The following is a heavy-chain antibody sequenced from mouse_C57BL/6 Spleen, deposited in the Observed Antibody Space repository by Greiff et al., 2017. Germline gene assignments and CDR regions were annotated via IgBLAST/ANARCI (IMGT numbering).Heavy chain of an antibody. D-gene: IGHD2-2*01. Sequence: DVKLQESGPGLVKPSQTVFLTCTVTGISITTGNYRWSWIRQFPGNKLEWIGYIYYSGTITYNPSLTSRTTITRDTPKNQFFLEMNSLTAEDTATYYCARDRGGYEWFAYWGQGTLVTVSA. CDR1: GISITTGNYR. CDR3: ARDRGGYEWFAY. V-gene: IGHV3-5*01. J-gene: IGHJ3*01. CDR2: IYYSGTI.